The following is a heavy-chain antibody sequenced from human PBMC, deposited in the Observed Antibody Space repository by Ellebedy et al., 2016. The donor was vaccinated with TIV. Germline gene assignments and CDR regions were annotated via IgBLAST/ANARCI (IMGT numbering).Heavy chain of an antibody. V-gene: IGHV4-59*01. Sequence: MPGGSLRLSCTVSGGSIIGYYWTRIRQPPGKGLEWLGHIFYSGSTNYNPSLKSRLSISIDTSRDQFSLNLSSVAAADTAVYFCARNRDRLTYFGKTDALEIWGPGTVVTVSS. CDR3: ARNRDRLTYFGKTDALEI. CDR2: IFYSGST. D-gene: IGHD3-9*01. J-gene: IGHJ3*02. CDR1: GGSIIGYY.